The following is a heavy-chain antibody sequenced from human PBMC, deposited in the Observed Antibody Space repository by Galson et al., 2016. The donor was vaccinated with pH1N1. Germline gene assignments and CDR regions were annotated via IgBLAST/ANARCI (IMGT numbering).Heavy chain of an antibody. V-gene: IGHV1-24*01. Sequence: SVKVSCKVSGYLLTELSIFWVRQAPGKGLEWMGGFTAEDGETVYAQKLQGRVTMTEDTSTDTAYMELSRLRYEDTAVYYCASNSIDYYYYYMDVWGKGTTVTVSS. J-gene: IGHJ6*03. D-gene: IGHD4-23*01. CDR2: FTAEDGET. CDR1: GYLLTELS. CDR3: ASNSIDYYYYYMDV.